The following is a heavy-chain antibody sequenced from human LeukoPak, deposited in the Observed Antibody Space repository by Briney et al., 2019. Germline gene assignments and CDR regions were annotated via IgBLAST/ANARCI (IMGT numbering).Heavy chain of an antibody. CDR3: ARAARMYGSGWYGSFDN. CDR2: ISYDGSDK. D-gene: IGHD6-19*01. CDR1: GFTFSSYA. J-gene: IGHJ4*02. V-gene: IGHV3-30*04. Sequence: GGSLRLSCAASGFTFSSYAMHWVRQAPGKGLEWVAVISYDGSDKYYADSVKGRFTISRDKSKNTLYVQMNSLRPEDTAVYFCARAARMYGSGWYGSFDNWGQGTLVTVSS.